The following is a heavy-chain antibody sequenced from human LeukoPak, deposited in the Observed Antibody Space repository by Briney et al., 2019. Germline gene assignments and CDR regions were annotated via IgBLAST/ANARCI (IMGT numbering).Heavy chain of an antibody. V-gene: IGHV4-31*03. J-gene: IGHJ3*02. Sequence: ASQTLSLTCNVSGVSVSDGRYYWTWIRQHPGKGLEWIGYEYYSGSAKYNPSLKSRLTISIDTAKNQFSLQLSSVTAADTATYYCATPYCSSLSCLDVFNMWGQGTRVTVSS. CDR1: GVSVSDGRYY. CDR3: ATPYCSSLSCLDVFNM. D-gene: IGHD2-2*01. CDR2: EYYSGSA.